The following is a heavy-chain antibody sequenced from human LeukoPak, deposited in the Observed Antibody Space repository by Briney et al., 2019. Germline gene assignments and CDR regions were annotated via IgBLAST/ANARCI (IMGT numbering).Heavy chain of an antibody. D-gene: IGHD3-10*01. V-gene: IGHV3-23*01. Sequence: TGGSLRLSCAASGFTFSSDAMSWVRQAPGKGLEWVSGISGSGGNTYYADSVKGRFTISRDNSKNTLYLQMNSLRVEDTAVYYCAKDLQDYYGSGSYYNVLGGAFDYWGQGTLVTVSS. J-gene: IGHJ4*02. CDR1: GFTFSSDA. CDR2: ISGSGGNT. CDR3: AKDLQDYYGSGSYYNVLGGAFDY.